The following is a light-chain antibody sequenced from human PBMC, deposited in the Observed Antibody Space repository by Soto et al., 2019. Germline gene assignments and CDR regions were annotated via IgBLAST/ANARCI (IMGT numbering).Light chain of an antibody. V-gene: IGLV2-14*01. CDR2: DIS. Sequence: QSALTQPASVSGSPGQSITISCTGTSSDVGGYNYVYWYQQHPGKAPKLMIYDISNRPSGVSNRFSGSKSGNTASLAITGLQAEDEADYYCRSYTSSSTEVFGTGTKVTVL. CDR1: SSDVGGYNY. J-gene: IGLJ1*01. CDR3: RSYTSSSTEV.